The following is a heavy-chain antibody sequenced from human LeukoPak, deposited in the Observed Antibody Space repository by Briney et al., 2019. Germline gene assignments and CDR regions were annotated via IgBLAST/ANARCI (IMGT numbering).Heavy chain of an antibody. D-gene: IGHD3-3*01. CDR2: ISGSSYI. V-gene: IGHV3-21*01. J-gene: IGHJ4*02. CDR3: ARRGTIFGVVSSFDY. CDR1: GFTFSPYS. Sequence: GSLRLSCATSGFTFSPYSMSWVPQAPGKGLELVSSISGSSYIYYADSVKGRFTISRDNAKNSLYLQMNSLRAEDTAVYFCARRGTIFGVVSSFDYWGQGTLVTVSS.